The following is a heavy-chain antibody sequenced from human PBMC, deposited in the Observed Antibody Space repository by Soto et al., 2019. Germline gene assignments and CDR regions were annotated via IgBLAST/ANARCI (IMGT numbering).Heavy chain of an antibody. V-gene: IGHV3-53*01. J-gene: IGHJ6*02. CDR2: IYGGGIT. CDR3: ARQSSRSFGLDV. Sequence: GGSLRLSCTASGFSVGSNDMTWVRQAPGRGLEWVSIIYGGGITYYADSVKGRFTISRDDSKNTLYLQMNSLRAEDTAVYYCARQSSRSFGLDVWGQGTTVTVSS. CDR1: GFSVGSND.